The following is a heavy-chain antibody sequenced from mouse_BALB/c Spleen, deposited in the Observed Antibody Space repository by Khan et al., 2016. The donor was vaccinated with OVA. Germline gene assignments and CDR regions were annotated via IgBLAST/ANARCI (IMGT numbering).Heavy chain of an antibody. V-gene: IGHV3-8*02. CDR1: GDSITSGY. Sequence: EVQLQESGPSLVKPSQTLSLTCSVTGDSITSGYWNWIRKFPGNKLEYMGYISSSDSTFYNPSLKSRISITRDTSKNHYYLQLNSVTTEDTATYYCSRWNYRYDGYFDYWGQGTTLTVSA. CDR2: ISSSDST. CDR3: SRWNYRYDGYFDY. D-gene: IGHD2-14*01. J-gene: IGHJ2*01.